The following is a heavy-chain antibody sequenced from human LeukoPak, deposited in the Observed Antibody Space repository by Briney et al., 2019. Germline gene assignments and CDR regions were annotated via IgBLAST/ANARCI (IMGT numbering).Heavy chain of an antibody. CDR3: AKPFPYGDYGAHFDY. CDR2: INSDGSST. CDR1: GFTFSTYW. J-gene: IGHJ4*02. Sequence: PGGSLRLSCAASGFTFSTYWMHWVRQAPGTGLVWVSLINSDGSSTNYADSVKGRFTISRDNSKNTLYLQMNSLRAEDTAVYYCAKPFPYGDYGAHFDYWGQGTLVTVSS. V-gene: IGHV3-74*01. D-gene: IGHD4-17*01.